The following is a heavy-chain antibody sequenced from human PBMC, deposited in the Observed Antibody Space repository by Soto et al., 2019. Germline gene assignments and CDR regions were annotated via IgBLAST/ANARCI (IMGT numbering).Heavy chain of an antibody. V-gene: IGHV1-8*01. CDR3: ARMATFGSLNWFDP. Sequence: QVQLVQSGAEVREPGASVKVSCKASGYSFTNNDVTWVRQATGQGLEWMGWMNPGSGDTGYAQKFQGRVTMTSDTSIATAYMELSSLRSDDTAIYYCARMATFGSLNWFDPWGQGTLVTVSS. D-gene: IGHD3-16*01. CDR2: MNPGSGDT. J-gene: IGHJ5*02. CDR1: GYSFTNND.